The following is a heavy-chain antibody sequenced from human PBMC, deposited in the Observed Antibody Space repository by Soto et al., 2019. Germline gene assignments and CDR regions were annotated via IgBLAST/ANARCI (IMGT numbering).Heavy chain of an antibody. V-gene: IGHV1-2*02. D-gene: IGHD6-6*01. CDR3: ARARPPFNWFDR. CDR2: INLNSGDT. J-gene: IGHJ5*02. CDR1: GYTFTDYY. Sequence: SVKVSCKASGYTFTDYYMEWVRQAPGQGLEWMGWINLNSGDTNFAQQFQGRVTMTRDTSITTAYMDLTRLRSDDTAVYYCARARPPFNWFDRWGQGSLVTVSS.